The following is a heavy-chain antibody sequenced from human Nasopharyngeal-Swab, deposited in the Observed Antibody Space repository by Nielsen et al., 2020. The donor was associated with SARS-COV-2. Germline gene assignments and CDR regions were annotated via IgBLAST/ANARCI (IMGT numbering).Heavy chain of an antibody. Sequence: GESLKISCVASGFTFRSYTMNWVRQAPGKGLEWVSTIGGKTGTTYYADSVKGRFTISRDNAKNSLYLQMNSLRDEDTAVYYCASLYSSSYDYWGQGTLVTVSS. D-gene: IGHD6-13*01. J-gene: IGHJ4*02. CDR2: IGGKTGTT. CDR1: GFTFRSYT. V-gene: IGHV3-48*02. CDR3: ASLYSSSYDY.